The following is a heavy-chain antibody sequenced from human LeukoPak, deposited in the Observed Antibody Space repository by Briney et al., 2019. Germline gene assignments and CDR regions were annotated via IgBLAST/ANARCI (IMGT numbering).Heavy chain of an antibody. J-gene: IGHJ4*02. CDR2: INHSGST. CDR1: GGSFSGYY. V-gene: IGHV4-34*01. D-gene: IGHD6-13*01. CDR3: ARERTLSSSWYQY. Sequence: PPETLSLTCAVYGGSFSGYYWSWIRQPPGKGLEWIGEINHSGSTNYNPSLKSRVTISVDTSKNQFSLKLSSVTAADTAVYYCARERTLSSSWYQYWGQGTLVTVSS.